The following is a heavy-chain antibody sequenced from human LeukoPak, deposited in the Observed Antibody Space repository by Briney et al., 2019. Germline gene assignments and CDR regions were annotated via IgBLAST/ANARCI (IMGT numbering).Heavy chain of an antibody. J-gene: IGHJ4*02. CDR1: GFTFSSYW. V-gene: IGHV3-7*03. D-gene: IGHD4-17*01. CDR2: INQDGSQK. Sequence: GSLRLSCAVSGFTFSSYWMSWFRQAPGKGLEWVANINQDGSQKFSVDSVKGRFTISRDNAKNSLSLQMNSLRVEDTAVYYCARDWFDGDYDRFDYWGQGTLVTVPS. CDR3: ARDWFDGDYDRFDY.